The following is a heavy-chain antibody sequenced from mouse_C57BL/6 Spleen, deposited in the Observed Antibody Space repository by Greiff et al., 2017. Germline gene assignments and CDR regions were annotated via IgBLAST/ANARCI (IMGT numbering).Heavy chain of an antibody. CDR3: AGDRDYYGSSYDY. CDR2: ISDGGSYT. Sequence: EVMLVESGGGLVKPGGSLKLSCAASGFTFSSYAMSWVRQTPEKRLEWVATISDGGSYTYYPDNVKGRFTISRDNAKNNLYLQMSHLKSEDTAMYYCAGDRDYYGSSYDYWGQGTTLTVSS. CDR1: GFTFSSYA. J-gene: IGHJ2*01. V-gene: IGHV5-4*01. D-gene: IGHD1-1*01.